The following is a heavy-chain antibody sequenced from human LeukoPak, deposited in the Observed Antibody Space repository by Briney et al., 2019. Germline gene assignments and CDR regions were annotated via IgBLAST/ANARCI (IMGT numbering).Heavy chain of an antibody. CDR3: ARDAGYIVVGGDQYYYYYYGMDV. CDR2: IYTSGST. V-gene: IGHV4-61*02. D-gene: IGHD2-15*01. CDR1: GGSISSGSYY. Sequence: SETLSLTCTVSGGSISSGSYYWSWIRQPAGKGLEWIGRIYTSGSTNYNPSLKSRVTISVDTSKNQFSLKLSSVTAADTAVYYCARDAGYIVVGGDQYYYYYYGMDVWGQGTTVTVSS. J-gene: IGHJ6*02.